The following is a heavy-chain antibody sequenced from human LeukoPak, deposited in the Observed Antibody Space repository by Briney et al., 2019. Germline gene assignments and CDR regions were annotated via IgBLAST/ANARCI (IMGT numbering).Heavy chain of an antibody. CDR3: VKVTGTGYYFDY. Sequence: PGGSLRLSCAAPGFTFSNHAMSWVRQAPGKGLEWVSTINISGGSTFYADSVKGRFTISRDNSKNTLSLQMNSLRAEDTAVYYCVKVTGTGYYFDYWGQGTLVTVSS. J-gene: IGHJ4*02. CDR2: INISGGST. CDR1: GFTFSNHA. V-gene: IGHV3-23*01. D-gene: IGHD1-14*01.